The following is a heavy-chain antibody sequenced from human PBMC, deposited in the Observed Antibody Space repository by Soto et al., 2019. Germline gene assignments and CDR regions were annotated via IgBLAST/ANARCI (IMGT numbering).Heavy chain of an antibody. Sequence: SETLSLTCTVSGGSISSYYWSWIRQPPGKGLEWIGYIYYSGSTNYNPSLKSRVTISVDTSKNQFSLKLSSVTAADTAVYYCATALVRFGELLFDYLGQGTLVTVSS. CDR1: GGSISSYY. D-gene: IGHD3-10*01. CDR2: IYYSGST. J-gene: IGHJ4*02. CDR3: ATALVRFGELLFDY. V-gene: IGHV4-59*01.